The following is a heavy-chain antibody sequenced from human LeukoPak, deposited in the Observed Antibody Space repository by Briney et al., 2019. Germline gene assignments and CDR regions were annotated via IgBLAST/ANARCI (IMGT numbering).Heavy chain of an antibody. J-gene: IGHJ5*02. V-gene: IGHV3-23*01. CDR2: ISGSGGST. D-gene: IGHD3-9*01. CDR3: AKVPRQHDNWFDP. Sequence: PGGSLRLSCAASGFTFSSYAMSWVRQAPGKGLEWVSAISGSGGSTYYADSVKGRLTISRDDAKNSLYLQMNSLRAEDTAIYYCAKVPRQHDNWFDPWGQGTLVTVSS. CDR1: GFTFSSYA.